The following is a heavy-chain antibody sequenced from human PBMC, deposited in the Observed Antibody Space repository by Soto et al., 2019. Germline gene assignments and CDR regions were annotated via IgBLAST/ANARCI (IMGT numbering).Heavy chain of an antibody. Sequence: SVKVSCKASGGTFSRYAISWVQQPPGQELYWVGWFIPIFGTANYAQKFQGRVTITADESTSTAYMELSSLRSEDTAVYYCARVVIVRSGGYDERDFSNYYYGMDVWGQGTTVTVSS. CDR1: GGTFSRYA. D-gene: IGHD5-12*01. CDR2: FIPIFGTA. CDR3: ARVVIVRSGGYDERDFSNYYYGMDV. J-gene: IGHJ6*02. V-gene: IGHV1-69*13.